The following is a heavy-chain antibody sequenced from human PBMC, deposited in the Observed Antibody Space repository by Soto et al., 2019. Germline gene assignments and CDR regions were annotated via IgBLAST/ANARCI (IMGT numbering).Heavy chain of an antibody. CDR2: INPATGAA. V-gene: IGHV1-2*02. CDR3: ARGGGVGVAGSAAFDM. Sequence: QLHLVQSGAVVKKPGASVTVSCSASGYPVTAYYMHWVRQAPGRGLEWMGGINPATGAAKYTQTFQGRVTMTRDTSTGTVFLELGGLTSGDTAGFYWARGGGVGVAGSAAFDMWGQGTLVTVSS. CDR1: GYPVTAYY. D-gene: IGHD3-3*01. J-gene: IGHJ3*02.